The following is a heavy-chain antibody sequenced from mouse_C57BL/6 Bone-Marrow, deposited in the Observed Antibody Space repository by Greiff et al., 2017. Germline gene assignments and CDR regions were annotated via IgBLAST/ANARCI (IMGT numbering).Heavy chain of an antibody. CDR1: GFNIKDDY. D-gene: IGHD2-5*01. Sequence: VQLKESGAELVRPGASVKLSCTASGFNIKDDYMHWVKQRPEQGLEWIGWIDPENGDTEYASKFQGKATITADTSSNTAYLQLSSLTSEDTAVYYCTPYYSNPYWGQGTTLTVSS. CDR2: IDPENGDT. V-gene: IGHV14-4*01. J-gene: IGHJ2*01. CDR3: TPYYSNPY.